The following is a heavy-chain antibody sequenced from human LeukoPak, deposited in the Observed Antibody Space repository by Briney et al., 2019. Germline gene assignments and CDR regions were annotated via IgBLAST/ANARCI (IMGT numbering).Heavy chain of an antibody. CDR3: ASYSGYENFVDY. CDR1: GLTLSDYY. V-gene: IGHV3-11*01. J-gene: IGHJ4*02. D-gene: IGHD5-12*01. Sequence: GGSLSLSCEASGLTLSDYYVSWIRKAPGKGLEGVSYISSSGSTIYYADSVKGRFTISRDNAKNSLYLQMNSLRAEDTAVYYCASYSGYENFVDYWGQGTLVTVSS. CDR2: ISSSGSTI.